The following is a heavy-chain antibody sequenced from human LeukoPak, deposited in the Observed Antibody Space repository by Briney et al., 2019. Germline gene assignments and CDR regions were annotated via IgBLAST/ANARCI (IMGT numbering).Heavy chain of an antibody. CDR1: GFTFSSYA. V-gene: IGHV3-64*01. CDR2: ISSNGGST. Sequence: GGSLRLSXAASGFTFSSYAMHWVRQAPGKGLEYVSAISSNGGSTYYANSVKGRFTISRDNSKNTLYLQMGSLRAEDMAVYYCASGDVGAPFDYWGQGTLATVSS. CDR3: ASGDVGAPFDY. J-gene: IGHJ4*02. D-gene: IGHD1-26*01.